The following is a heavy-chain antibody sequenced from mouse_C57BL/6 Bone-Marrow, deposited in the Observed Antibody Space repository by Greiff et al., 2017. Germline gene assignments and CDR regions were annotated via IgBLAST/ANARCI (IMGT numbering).Heavy chain of an antibody. D-gene: IGHD4-1*01. CDR1: GYTFTDYY. CDR2: INPNNGGT. Sequence: EVKLQQSGPELVKPGASVKISCKASGYTFTDYYMNWVKQSHGKSLEWIGDINPNNGGTSYNQKFKGKATLTVDKSSSTAYMELRRLTSEDSAVYYCARGWDGYFDVWGTGTTVTVSS. J-gene: IGHJ1*03. CDR3: ARGWDGYFDV. V-gene: IGHV1-26*01.